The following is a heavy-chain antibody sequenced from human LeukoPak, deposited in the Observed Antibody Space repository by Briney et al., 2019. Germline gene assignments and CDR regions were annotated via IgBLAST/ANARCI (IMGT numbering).Heavy chain of an antibody. CDR2: LYSGGTT. J-gene: IGHJ5*02. Sequence: GGSLRLSCAASGFIVSSNYMSWVRQAPGKGLEWVSILYSGGTTYYADSVKGRLTISRDNSKNTLYLQMNSLRAEDTAVYYCATMTSLSSWGQGTLVTVSS. CDR1: GFIVSSNY. CDR3: ATMTSLSS. D-gene: IGHD3-22*01. V-gene: IGHV3-53*01.